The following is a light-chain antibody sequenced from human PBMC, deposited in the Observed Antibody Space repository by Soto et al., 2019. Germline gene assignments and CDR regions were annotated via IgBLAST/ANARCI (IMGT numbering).Light chain of an antibody. V-gene: IGKV3-11*01. CDR3: QQRSNWPRT. CDR2: DVS. J-gene: IGKJ4*01. Sequence: EIVLTQSPATLSLSPGDRATLSCRASQSISTYLAWYQQKPGQAPRLLICDVSNRATGIPARFSGSGSGTDFTLTISSLEPEDFAVYYCQQRSNWPRTFGGGTKVEIK. CDR1: QSISTY.